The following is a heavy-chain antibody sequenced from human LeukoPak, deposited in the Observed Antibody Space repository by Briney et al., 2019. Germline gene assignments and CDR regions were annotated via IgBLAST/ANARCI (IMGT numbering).Heavy chain of an antibody. CDR3: ARGEAYFDY. Sequence: GGSLRLSCAASGFIVSHNYMTWVRQAPGRGLEWVANIKEDGSAKYYVDSVKGRFTISRDNAKNSLFLQMNSLRVEDTAVYYCARGEAYFDYWGQGTLVTVSS. J-gene: IGHJ4*02. CDR2: IKEDGSAK. CDR1: GFIVSHNY. V-gene: IGHV3-7*01.